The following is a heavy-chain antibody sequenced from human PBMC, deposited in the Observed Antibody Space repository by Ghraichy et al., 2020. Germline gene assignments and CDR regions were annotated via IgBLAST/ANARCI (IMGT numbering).Heavy chain of an antibody. CDR1: GGSVSNNAYY. CDR3: ARDSNRFCTTSTCYAFVFDS. V-gene: IGHV4-31*03. J-gene: IGHJ4*02. Sequence: LRLSCTVSGGSVSNNAYYWSWIRQHPVKGLEWLGNIYFTGNTYYNPSLQSRLSISIDTSKNQFSLRLSSVTAADTAVYFCARDSNRFCTTSTCYAFVFDSWGQGTRVSVSS. CDR2: IYFTGNT. D-gene: IGHD2-2*01.